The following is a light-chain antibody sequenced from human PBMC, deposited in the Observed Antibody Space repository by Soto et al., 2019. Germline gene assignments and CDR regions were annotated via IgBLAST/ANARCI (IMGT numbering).Light chain of an antibody. CDR3: QQLNGSPWT. CDR2: GAS. J-gene: IGKJ1*01. CDR1: QSVSSSY. Sequence: EIVLTQSPGTLSLSPGERATLSCRASQSVSSSYLAWYQQKPGQAPRLLIYGASSRATGIPDRFSGSGSGTDFTLTISRLEPEDFATYYCQQLNGSPWTFGQGTKVEIK. V-gene: IGKV3-20*01.